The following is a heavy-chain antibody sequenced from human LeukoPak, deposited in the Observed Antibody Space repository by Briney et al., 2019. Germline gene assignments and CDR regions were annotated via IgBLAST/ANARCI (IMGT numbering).Heavy chain of an antibody. V-gene: IGHV3-7*01. Sequence: GGSLRLSCGGSGLSFSGQWMNWVRQAAGQGLEWVANIKYDGSEKYYVDSVKGRFTISRDDAKNSLSLQMSNVRAEDTAVYYCAFNNNFKYWGQGTQVTVSS. CDR2: IKYDGSEK. J-gene: IGHJ4*02. CDR1: GLSFSGQW. CDR3: AFNNNFKY. D-gene: IGHD4-11*01.